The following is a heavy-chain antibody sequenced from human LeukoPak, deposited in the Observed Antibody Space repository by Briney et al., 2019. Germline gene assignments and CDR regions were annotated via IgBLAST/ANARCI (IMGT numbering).Heavy chain of an antibody. Sequence: GRSLRLSCAVDAFSFSIYGIQWVRQVPGKGLEWVAFIRYEGSNKYYTDSVKGRVTISRDNSKNTLYLQMNSLTSEDTAVYYCAKVKTDILIPDSWGQGTLVTVSS. CDR3: AKVKTDILIPDS. CDR2: IRYEGSNK. J-gene: IGHJ4*02. V-gene: IGHV3-30*02. D-gene: IGHD2-21*02. CDR1: AFSFSIYG.